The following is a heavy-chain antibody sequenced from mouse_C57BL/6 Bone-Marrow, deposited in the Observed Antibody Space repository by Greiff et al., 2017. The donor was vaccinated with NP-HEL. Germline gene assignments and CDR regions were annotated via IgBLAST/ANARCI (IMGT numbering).Heavy chain of an antibody. CDR1: GYAFSSSW. CDR3: ARSGIYGSPAWFAY. D-gene: IGHD1-1*01. J-gene: IGHJ3*01. Sequence: VKLMESGPELVKPGASVKISCKASGYAFSSSWMNWVKQRPGKGLEWIGRIYPGDGDTNYNGKFKGKATLTADKSSSTAYMQLSSLTSEDSAVYFCARSGIYGSPAWFAYWGQGTLVTVSA. CDR2: IYPGDGDT. V-gene: IGHV1-82*01.